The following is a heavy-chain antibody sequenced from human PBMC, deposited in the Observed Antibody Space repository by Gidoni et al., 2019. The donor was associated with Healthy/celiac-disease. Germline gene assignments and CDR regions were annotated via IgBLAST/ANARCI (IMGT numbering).Heavy chain of an antibody. CDR2: IYYSGRT. J-gene: IGHJ4*02. D-gene: IGHD3-3*01. V-gene: IGHV4-39*01. Sequence: QLQLQASGPRLVKPSETLSLTCTVTGRSISSSSYYWGWIRQHPGKGLEWIGCIYYSGRTYYSHSIKNRVTISVDTSKNQFSLKLSSVTAADTAVYYCARRQYDDFWSGYYTGLDYWGQGTLVTVSS. CDR3: ARRQYDDFWSGYYTGLDY. CDR1: GRSISSSSYY.